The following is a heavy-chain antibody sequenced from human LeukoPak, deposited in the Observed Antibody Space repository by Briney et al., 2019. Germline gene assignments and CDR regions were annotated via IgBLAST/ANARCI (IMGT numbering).Heavy chain of an antibody. D-gene: IGHD3-3*01. CDR2: IYYSGST. J-gene: IGHJ4*02. CDR1: GGSIRSYY. CDR3: ARTSDYDFCSFDY. V-gene: IGHV4-59*12. Sequence: SETLSLTCTVSGGSIRSYYWSWIRQPPGKGLEWIGYIYYSGSTNYNPSLKSRVTISVDTSKNQFSLKLSSVTAADTAVYYCARTSDYDFCSFDYWGQGTLVTVSS.